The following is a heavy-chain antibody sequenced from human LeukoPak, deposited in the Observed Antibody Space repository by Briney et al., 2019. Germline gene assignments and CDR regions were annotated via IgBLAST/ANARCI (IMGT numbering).Heavy chain of an antibody. Sequence: ASVKVSCKASGYTFTGYYMHWVRQAPGQGLEWMGWMNPNSGNTGYAQKFQGRVTITRNTSISTAYMELSSLRSEDTAVYYCARGVGPLVVPAGGIYYYMDVWGKGTTVTVSS. CDR2: MNPNSGNT. D-gene: IGHD2-2*01. CDR3: ARGVGPLVVPAGGIYYYMDV. CDR1: GYTFTGYY. V-gene: IGHV1-8*03. J-gene: IGHJ6*03.